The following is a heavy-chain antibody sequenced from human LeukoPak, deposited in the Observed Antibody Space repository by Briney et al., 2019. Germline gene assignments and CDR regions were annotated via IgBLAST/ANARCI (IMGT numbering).Heavy chain of an antibody. V-gene: IGHV4-59*01. J-gene: IGHJ5*02. CDR2: IYYSGST. D-gene: IGHD3-10*01. CDR1: GGSISSYY. Sequence: SETLSLTCTVSGGSISSYYWSWIRQPPGKRLEWIGYIYYSGSTNYNPSLKSRVTISVDTSKNQFSLKLSSVTAADTAVYYCARDRMGSGSYFPWFDPWGQGTLVTVSP. CDR3: ARDRMGSGSYFPWFDP.